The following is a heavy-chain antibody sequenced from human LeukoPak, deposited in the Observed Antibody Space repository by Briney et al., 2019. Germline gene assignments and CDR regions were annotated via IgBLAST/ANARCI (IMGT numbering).Heavy chain of an antibody. CDR2: IYYSGST. J-gene: IGHJ4*02. Sequence: SETLSLTCTVSGGSISSSSYYWGWIRQPPGKGLEWIGSIYYSGSTYYNPSLKSRVTISVDTSKNQFSLKLSSVTAADTAVYYCARHATENYYGSGTSMFDYWGQGTLVTVSS. V-gene: IGHV4-39*01. CDR3: ARHATENYYGSGTSMFDY. CDR1: GGSISSSSYY. D-gene: IGHD3-10*01.